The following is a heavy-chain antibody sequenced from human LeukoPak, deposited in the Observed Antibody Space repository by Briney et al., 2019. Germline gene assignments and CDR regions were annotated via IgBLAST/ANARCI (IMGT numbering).Heavy chain of an antibody. CDR3: AKDRADGIPAYYFDY. Sequence: SGGSLRLSCAASGFTFSSYAMSWVRQAPGKGLEWVSAISGSGGSTYYADSVKGRFTISRDNSKNTLYLQMNSLRAEDTAVYYCAKDRADGIPAYYFDYWGQGTLVTVSS. J-gene: IGHJ4*02. CDR1: GFTFSSYA. CDR2: ISGSGGST. D-gene: IGHD2-21*01. V-gene: IGHV3-23*01.